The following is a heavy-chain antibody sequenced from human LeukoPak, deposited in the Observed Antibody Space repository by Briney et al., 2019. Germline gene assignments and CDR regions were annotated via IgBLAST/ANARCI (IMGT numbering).Heavy chain of an antibody. J-gene: IGHJ5*02. CDR3: ARVLSGSWDWFDP. CDR2: ISYDGSNK. Sequence: GGSLRLSCSASGFTFSSYGMHWVRQAPGKGLEWVAVISYDGSNKYYADSVKGRFTISRDNSKNTLYLQMNSLRAEDTAVYYCARVLSGSWDWFDPWGQGTLVTVSS. V-gene: IGHV3-30*03. CDR1: GFTFSSYG. D-gene: IGHD3-22*01.